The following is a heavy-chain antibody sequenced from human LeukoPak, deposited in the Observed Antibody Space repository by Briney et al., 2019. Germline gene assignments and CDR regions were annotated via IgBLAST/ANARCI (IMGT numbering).Heavy chain of an antibody. D-gene: IGHD5-18*01. CDR2: IYYSGST. CDR1: GGSISSSGYY. V-gene: IGHV4-39*01. Sequence: SETLSLTCTVSGGSISSSGYYWAWIRQPPGKGLEWIGSIYYSGSTDYNPSLKSRVTISVDTSKNQFPLRLTSVTAADTAVYYCAGSGYSYGENYFDYWGQGTLVTVSS. CDR3: AGSGYSYGENYFDY. J-gene: IGHJ4*02.